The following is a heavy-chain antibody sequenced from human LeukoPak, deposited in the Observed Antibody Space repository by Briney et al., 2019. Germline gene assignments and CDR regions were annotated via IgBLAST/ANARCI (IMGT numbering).Heavy chain of an antibody. J-gene: IGHJ3*02. Sequence: SDTLSLTCTVSGGSISSYYWSWIRQPPGKGLEWIGYIYYSGSTNYNPSLKSRVTISVDTSKNQFSLKLSSVTAADTAVYHCARRRSGDYVAFDIWGQGTMVTVSS. CDR1: GGSISSYY. D-gene: IGHD4-17*01. CDR2: IYYSGST. CDR3: ARRRSGDYVAFDI. V-gene: IGHV4-59*08.